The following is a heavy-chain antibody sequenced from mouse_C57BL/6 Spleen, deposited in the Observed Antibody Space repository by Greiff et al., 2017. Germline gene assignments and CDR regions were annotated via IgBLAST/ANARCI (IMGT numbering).Heavy chain of an antibody. J-gene: IGHJ3*01. D-gene: IGHD2-4*01. CDR2: IHPNSGST. CDR3: ARGNYDYDRGFAY. Sequence: QVQLQQPGAELVKPGASVKLSCKASGYTFTSYWMHWVKQRPGQGLEWIGMIHPNSGSTNYNEKFKSKATLTVDKSSSTAYMQLSSLTSEDSAVXYCARGNYDYDRGFAYWGQGTLVTVSA. V-gene: IGHV1-64*01. CDR1: GYTFTSYW.